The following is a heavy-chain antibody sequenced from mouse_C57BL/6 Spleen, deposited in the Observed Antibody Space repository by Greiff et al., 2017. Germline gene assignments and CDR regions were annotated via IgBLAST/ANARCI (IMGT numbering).Heavy chain of an antibody. CDR1: GYSITSGYY. CDR2: ISYDGSN. D-gene: IGHD1-1*01. J-gene: IGHJ4*01. Sequence: VQLKQSGPGLVKPSQSLSLTCSVTGYSITSGYYWNWIRQFPGNKLEWMGYISYDGSNNYNPSLKNRISITRDTSKNQFFLKLNSVTTEDTATYYCARDHGSSYGYAMDYWGQGTSVTVSS. CDR3: ARDHGSSYGYAMDY. V-gene: IGHV3-6*01.